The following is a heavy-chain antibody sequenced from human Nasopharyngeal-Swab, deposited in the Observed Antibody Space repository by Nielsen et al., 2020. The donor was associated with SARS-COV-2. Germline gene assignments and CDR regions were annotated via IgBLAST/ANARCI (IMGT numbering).Heavy chain of an antibody. Sequence: GESLKISCAASGFTFSRFDMHWVRQVMGKGLEWVSAIGTAGDTYYPRSMKGRFTISRGDAENSLYLQMNSLRAEDTAVYYCTRTLSASYMDVWGKGTTVTVSS. CDR2: IGTAGDT. CDR3: TRTLSASYMDV. J-gene: IGHJ6*03. CDR1: GFTFSRFD. V-gene: IGHV3-13*01.